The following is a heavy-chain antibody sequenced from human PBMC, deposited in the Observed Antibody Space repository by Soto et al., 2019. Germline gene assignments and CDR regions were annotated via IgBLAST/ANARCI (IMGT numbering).Heavy chain of an antibody. CDR3: ARVQVGSSRDFDY. CDR1: GFTFSDYD. J-gene: IGHJ4*02. D-gene: IGHD1-26*01. V-gene: IGHV3-11*01. Sequence: LRLSCAASGFTFSDYDMIWIRQAPGKGLGWVSYIDNSGVTKYYADSVKGRFTISRDNAKNSLYLQLNSLGAEDTAVYFCARVQVGSSRDFDYWGQGTLVTVSS. CDR2: IDNSGVTK.